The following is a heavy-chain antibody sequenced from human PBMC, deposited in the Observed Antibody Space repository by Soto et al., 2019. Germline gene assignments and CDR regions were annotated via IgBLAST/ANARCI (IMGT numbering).Heavy chain of an antibody. CDR1: GYTFTSYA. J-gene: IGHJ4*02. D-gene: IGHD4-17*01. CDR3: ARELDPYYGGNSLSLDY. CDR2: INAGNGNT. Sequence: VKVSCKASGYTFTSYAMHWVRQAPGQRFEWMGWINAGNGNTKYSQKFQGRVTITRDTSASTAYMELSSLRSEDTAVYFCARELDPYYGGNSLSLDYWGQGTLVTVSS. V-gene: IGHV1-3*01.